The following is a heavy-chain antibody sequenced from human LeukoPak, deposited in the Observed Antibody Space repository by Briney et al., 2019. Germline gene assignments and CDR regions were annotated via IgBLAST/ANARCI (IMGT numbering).Heavy chain of an antibody. D-gene: IGHD5-12*01. CDR1: GYTFTGYY. Sequence: ASVKVSCKASGYTFTGYYMHWVRQAPGQGLEWMGWINPNSGGTNYAQKYQGRVTMTRDTSISTAYMEVSRLTSDDTAVLYCAREGSGYPYWGQGTLVTVSS. CDR3: AREGSGYPY. J-gene: IGHJ4*02. CDR2: INPNSGGT. V-gene: IGHV1-2*02.